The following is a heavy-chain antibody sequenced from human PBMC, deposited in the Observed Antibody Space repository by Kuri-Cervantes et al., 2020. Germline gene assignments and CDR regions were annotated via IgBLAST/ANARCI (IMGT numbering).Heavy chain of an antibody. J-gene: IGHJ4*02. CDR3: ARGSSGYIVY. D-gene: IGHD5-12*01. Sequence: SETLSLTCTVSGGSISSSSYYWGWIRQPPGKGLEWIGSIYYSGSTYYNPSLKSRVTISVDMSKNQFSLRLSSVTAADTAFYYCARGSSGYIVYWGQGTQVTVSS. CDR1: GGSISSSSYY. CDR2: IYYSGST. V-gene: IGHV4-39*07.